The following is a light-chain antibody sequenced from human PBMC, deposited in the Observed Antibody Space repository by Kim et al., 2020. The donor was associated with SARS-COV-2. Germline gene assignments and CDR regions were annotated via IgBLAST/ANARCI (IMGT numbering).Light chain of an antibody. CDR3: QQYNNWPPN. Sequence: EIVMTQSPATLSVSPGERATLSCRVSQSVSSNLAWYQQKPGQAPRLLIYGASTRATGIPARFSGSGSGTEFTLTISSLQSEDFAVYYCQQYNNWPPNFGQGTKLEI. V-gene: IGKV3-15*01. CDR2: GAS. CDR1: QSVSSN. J-gene: IGKJ2*01.